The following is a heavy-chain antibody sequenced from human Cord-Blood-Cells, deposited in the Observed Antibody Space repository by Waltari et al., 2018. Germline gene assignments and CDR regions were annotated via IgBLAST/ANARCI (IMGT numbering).Heavy chain of an antibody. CDR2: IIPILGIA. D-gene: IGHD1-7*01. J-gene: IGHJ3*02. CDR3: ARKNLDGDAFDI. Sequence: QVQLVQSGAEVKKPGSSVKVSCKASGGTFSSYTISWVRQAPGQGLEWMGRIIPILGIANYAQKFQGRVTITADKSTSTAYMELSSLRSEDTAVYYCARKNLDGDAFDIWGQGTMVTVSS. CDR1: GGTFSSYT. V-gene: IGHV1-69*02.